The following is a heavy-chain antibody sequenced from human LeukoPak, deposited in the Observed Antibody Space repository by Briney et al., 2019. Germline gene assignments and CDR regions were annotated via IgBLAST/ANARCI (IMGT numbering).Heavy chain of an antibody. D-gene: IGHD6-13*01. CDR3: AREAGYSSSWYRYYYYGMDV. CDR2: ISGSGGST. CDR1: GFTFSSYA. J-gene: IGHJ6*02. V-gene: IGHV3-23*01. Sequence: QTGGSLRLSCAASGFTFSSYAMSWVRQAPGKGLEWVSVISGSGGSTYYADSVKGRFTISRDNSKNTLYLQMNSLRAEDTAVYYCAREAGYSSSWYRYYYYGMDVWGQGTTVTVSS.